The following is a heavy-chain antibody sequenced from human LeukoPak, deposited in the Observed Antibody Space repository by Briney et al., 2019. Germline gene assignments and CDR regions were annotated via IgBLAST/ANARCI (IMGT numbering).Heavy chain of an antibody. D-gene: IGHD6-13*01. CDR2: IYHSGST. CDR1: GGSISSTNW. Sequence: PSETLSLTCTVSGGSISSTNWWSWVRQPPGKGLEWIGEIYHSGSTNYNPSVKSRVTISVDKSKNQFSLKLSSVTAADTAVYYCARESTSSWFLKWFGPWGQGILVTVSS. V-gene: IGHV4-4*02. CDR3: ARESTSSWFLKWFGP. J-gene: IGHJ5*02.